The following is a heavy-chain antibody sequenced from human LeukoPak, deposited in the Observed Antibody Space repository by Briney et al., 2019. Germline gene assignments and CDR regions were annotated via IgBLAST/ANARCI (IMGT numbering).Heavy chain of an antibody. CDR1: GLAFSAYK. CDR3: ARVRELGFSDY. V-gene: IGHV3-21*01. D-gene: IGHD5-18*01. Sequence: GSLRLSCAASGLAFSAYKMHWVRQAPGKGLEWVSSISSSSSYIYYADSVKGRFTISRDNAKNSLYLQMNSLRAEDTAVYYCARVRELGFSDYWGQGTLVTVSS. J-gene: IGHJ4*02. CDR2: ISSSSSYI.